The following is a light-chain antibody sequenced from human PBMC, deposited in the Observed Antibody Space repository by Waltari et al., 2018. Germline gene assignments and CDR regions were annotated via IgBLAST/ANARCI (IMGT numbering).Light chain of an antibody. V-gene: IGKV3-11*01. CDR3: QKRGSWPRVT. Sequence: ENVLTQSPATLSLSPGERATLSCRASQSVSSYLAWYQQKPGQAPRLLIYDASNRAPGIPARFSGSGSGTDFTLTISSLEPEDFAVYYCQKRGSWPRVTFGQGTRLEIK. J-gene: IGKJ5*01. CDR2: DAS. CDR1: QSVSSY.